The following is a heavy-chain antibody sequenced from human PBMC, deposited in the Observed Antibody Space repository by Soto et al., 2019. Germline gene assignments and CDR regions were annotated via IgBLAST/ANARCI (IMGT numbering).Heavy chain of an antibody. Sequence: SETLSLTCTVSGGSISSGGYYWSWIRQHPGKGLEWIGYIYYSGSTYYNPSLKSRVTISVDTSKNQFSLKLSAEDTAMYYCARDGDVNTGFGKDYWGQGTLVTVSS. J-gene: IGHJ4*02. V-gene: IGHV4-31*03. CDR2: IYYSGST. CDR3: ARDGDVNTGFGKDY. D-gene: IGHD3-16*01. CDR1: GGSISSGGYY.